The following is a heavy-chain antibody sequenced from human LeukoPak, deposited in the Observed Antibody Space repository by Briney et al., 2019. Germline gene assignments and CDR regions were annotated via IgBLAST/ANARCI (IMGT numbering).Heavy chain of an antibody. Sequence: ASVKISCKACGGTFSSYAISWVRQAPGQGLEWMGRIIPILGIANYAQKFQGRVTITADKSTSAAYMELSSLRSEDTAVYYCARGRGYDILTGYRYYFDYWGQGTLVTVSS. D-gene: IGHD3-9*01. CDR3: ARGRGYDILTGYRYYFDY. CDR1: GGTFSSYA. CDR2: IIPILGIA. J-gene: IGHJ4*02. V-gene: IGHV1-69*04.